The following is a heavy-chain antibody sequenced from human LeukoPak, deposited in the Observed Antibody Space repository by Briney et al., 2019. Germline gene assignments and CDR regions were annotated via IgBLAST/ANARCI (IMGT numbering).Heavy chain of an antibody. CDR2: IKQDGSEK. J-gene: IGHJ5*02. CDR1: GFTFSSYW. Sequence: GGSLRLSCAASGFTFSSYWMSWVRQAPGKGLEWVANIKQDGSEKYYVDSVKGRFTISRDNAKNSLYLQMNSLRAEDTAVYYCARALYSSSWYEENWFDPWGQGTLVTVSS. V-gene: IGHV3-7*01. CDR3: ARALYSSSWYEENWFDP. D-gene: IGHD6-13*01.